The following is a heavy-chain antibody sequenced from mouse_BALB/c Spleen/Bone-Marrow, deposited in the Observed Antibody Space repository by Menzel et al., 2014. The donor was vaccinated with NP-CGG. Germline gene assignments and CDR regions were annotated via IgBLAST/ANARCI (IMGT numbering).Heavy chain of an antibody. CDR1: GFTFSNYW. CDR2: IRLKSNNSPT. CDR3: TSGNPFVY. Sequence: EVKVVESGGGLVQPGGSMKLSCDASGFTFSNYWMNWVRQSPEKGLEWVAEIRLKSNNSPTHYTESVKGRFTISRDKSKSSVYLQMNNLRTEDTGIYYCTSGNPFVYWGQGTLVIVSA. J-gene: IGHJ3*01. D-gene: IGHD2-1*01. V-gene: IGHV6-6*02.